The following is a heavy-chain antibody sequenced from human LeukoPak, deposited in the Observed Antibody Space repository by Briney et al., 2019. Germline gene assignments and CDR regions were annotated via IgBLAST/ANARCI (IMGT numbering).Heavy chain of an antibody. CDR3: ARGSSAGSGTAYVMFDY. J-gene: IGHJ4*02. D-gene: IGHD3-10*01. V-gene: IGHV3-74*01. Sequence: GGSLRLSCEVSGFTFNRHHMHWVRQAPGKGLVWVSFIKSDGSVTAYADSVKGRFTVSRDNAKNTVVLQVNSLRAEDTAVYFCARGSSAGSGTAYVMFDYWGQGILVTVSS. CDR2: IKSDGSVT. CDR1: GFTFNRHH.